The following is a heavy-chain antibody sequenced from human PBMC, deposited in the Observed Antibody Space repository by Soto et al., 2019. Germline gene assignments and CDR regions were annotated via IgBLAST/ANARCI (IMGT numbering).Heavy chain of an antibody. Sequence: PSASLYLNRAVSGQSISSGDYYSGWIRQPPGKGLERIGSIYYSGSTYYNPSLQSRVAISVDTSKNQFSLKLKSVTAADTAIYYCARRTVNIRTFYSGLKTHCFDYWGQGAPVTVSS. CDR3: ARRTVNIRTFYSGLKTHCFDY. V-gene: IGHV4-39*01. J-gene: IGHJ4*02. D-gene: IGHD6-19*01. CDR2: IYYSGST. CDR1: GQSISSGDYY.